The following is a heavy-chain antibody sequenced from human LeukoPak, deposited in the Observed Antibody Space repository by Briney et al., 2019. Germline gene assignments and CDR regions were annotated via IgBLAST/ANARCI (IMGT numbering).Heavy chain of an antibody. Sequence: GGSLRLSCAASGFTFSSYGMHWVRQAPGKGLEWVAIIWYDGSNKYYADSVKGRFTISRDNSRNTLYLQMNSLRAEDTAVYYCAKEWEAYCGGDCYPPLDYWGQGTLVTVSS. D-gene: IGHD2-21*02. J-gene: IGHJ4*02. CDR2: IWYDGSNK. CDR1: GFTFSSYG. V-gene: IGHV3-33*06. CDR3: AKEWEAYCGGDCYPPLDY.